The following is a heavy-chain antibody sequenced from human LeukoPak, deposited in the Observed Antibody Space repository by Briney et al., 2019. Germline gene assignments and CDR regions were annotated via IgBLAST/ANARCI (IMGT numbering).Heavy chain of an antibody. D-gene: IGHD3-22*01. J-gene: IGHJ6*02. Sequence: GGSLRLSCAASGFTFSSYAMSWVRQAPGKGLEWVSAISGSGGSTYYADSVKGRFTISRDNSKNSLYLQMNSLRAEDTAVYYCARSLDSSGYYIHYYYYGMDVWGQGTTVTVSS. CDR3: ARSLDSSGYYIHYYYYGMDV. CDR1: GFTFSSYA. V-gene: IGHV3-23*01. CDR2: ISGSGGST.